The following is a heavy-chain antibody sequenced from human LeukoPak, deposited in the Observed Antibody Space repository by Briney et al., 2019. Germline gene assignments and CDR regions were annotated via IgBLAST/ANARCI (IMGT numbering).Heavy chain of an antibody. Sequence: SQTLSLTCTVSGGSISSGGYYWSWIRQHPGKGLEWIGYIYYSGSTYYNPSLKSRVTISVDTAKNQFSLKLSSVTAADTAVYHCARERGYCGGVCHYFDYWGQGTLVTVSS. J-gene: IGHJ4*02. CDR2: IYYSGST. CDR1: GGSISSGGYY. CDR3: ARERGYCGGVCHYFDY. D-gene: IGHD2-21*02. V-gene: IGHV4-31*03.